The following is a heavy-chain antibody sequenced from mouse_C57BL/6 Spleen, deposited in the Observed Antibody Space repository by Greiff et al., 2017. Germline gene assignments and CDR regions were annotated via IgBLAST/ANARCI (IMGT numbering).Heavy chain of an antibody. CDR3: ARGGQLRLPFAY. Sequence: QVQLQQPGAELVRPGSSVKLSCKASGYTFTSYWMDWVKQRPGQGLEWIGNIYPSDSETHYNQKFKDKATLTVDKSSSTAYMQLSSLTSEDSAVYYCARGGQLRLPFAYWGQGTLVTVSA. J-gene: IGHJ3*01. D-gene: IGHD3-2*02. CDR1: GYTFTSYW. V-gene: IGHV1-61*01. CDR2: IYPSDSET.